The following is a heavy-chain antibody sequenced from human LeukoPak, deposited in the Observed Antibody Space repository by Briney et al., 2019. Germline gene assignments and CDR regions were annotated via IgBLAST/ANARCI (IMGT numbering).Heavy chain of an antibody. Sequence: GASVKVSCKVSGYTLTELSMHWVRQAPGKGLEWTGGFDPEDGETIYAQKFQGRVTMTEDTSTDTAYMELSSLRSEDTAVYYCATGPSKSYYNPKHNWFDPWGQGTLVTVSS. CDR2: FDPEDGET. D-gene: IGHD3-10*01. V-gene: IGHV1-24*01. CDR1: GYTLTELS. J-gene: IGHJ5*02. CDR3: ATGPSKSYYNPKHNWFDP.